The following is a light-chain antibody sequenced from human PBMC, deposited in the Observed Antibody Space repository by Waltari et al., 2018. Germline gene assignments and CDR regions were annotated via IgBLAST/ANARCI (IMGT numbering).Light chain of an antibody. CDR3: AAWDDSLNGWV. Sequence: QSALTQPPSVSEALRQRVTMSCSGSISHIGYNCVNLYQLLPGKPPKLLIYYDNVLSSGVSDRFSASKSGTSASLAISGLQSDDEAEYYCAAWDDSLNGWVFGGGTKLTVL. J-gene: IGLJ3*02. V-gene: IGLV1-36*01. CDR2: YDN. CDR1: ISHIGYNC.